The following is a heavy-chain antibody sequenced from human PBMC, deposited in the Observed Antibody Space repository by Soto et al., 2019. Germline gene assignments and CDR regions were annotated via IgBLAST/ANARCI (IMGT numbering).Heavy chain of an antibody. CDR2: INRDGGER. Sequence: PGGSLRLSCAASGFSFSNYWMAWVRQAPGKGLEWVANINRDGGERYHADSVRGRFTIFRDNSENSLYLQMNRLRAEDTAVYYCATDATFCLDRWDRGTLVTVSS. J-gene: IGHJ4*01. D-gene: IGHD3-16*01. CDR1: GFSFSNYW. V-gene: IGHV3-7*03. CDR3: ATDATFCLDR.